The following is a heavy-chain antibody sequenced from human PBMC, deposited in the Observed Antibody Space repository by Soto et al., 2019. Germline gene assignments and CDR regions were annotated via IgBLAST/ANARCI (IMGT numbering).Heavy chain of an antibody. CDR1: GGSISSGDYY. Sequence: SETLSLTCTVSGGSISSGDYYWGWIRQPPGKGLEWIGYIYYSGSTYYNPSLKSRVTISVDTSKNQFSLKLSSVTAADTAVYYCARASTVPAAIDYWGQGTLVTVSS. CDR2: IYYSGST. D-gene: IGHD2-2*01. J-gene: IGHJ4*02. CDR3: ARASTVPAAIDY. V-gene: IGHV4-30-4*01.